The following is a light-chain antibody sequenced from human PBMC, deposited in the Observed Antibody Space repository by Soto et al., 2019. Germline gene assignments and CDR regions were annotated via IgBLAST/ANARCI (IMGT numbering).Light chain of an antibody. CDR1: QSISSG. J-gene: IGKJ1*01. Sequence: EIVMTQSPASLSVSPGEGATLXCRTSQSISSGLAWYQQKPGQAPSHLISGASTRANGIPARFSGSGSGTEFTRTISSRQSEDCAVYYGQQYKNWPWTFGQGTKVDIK. CDR3: QQYKNWPWT. V-gene: IGKV3-15*01. CDR2: GAS.